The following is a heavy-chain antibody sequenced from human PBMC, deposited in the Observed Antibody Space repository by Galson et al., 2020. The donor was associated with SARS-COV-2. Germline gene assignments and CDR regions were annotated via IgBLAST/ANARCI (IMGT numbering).Heavy chain of an antibody. Sequence: ASVKVSCKVSGYTLTELSMHWVRQAHGKGLEWKGGFDPEDGETIYAQKFQGRVTMTEDTSTDTAYMELSSLRSEDTAVYYCATSSPFGPEEYCDILTGARPSWFGPWGEGTLVTVSS. CDR3: ATSSPFGPEEYCDILTGARPSWFGP. J-gene: IGHJ5*02. CDR1: GYTLTELS. CDR2: FDPEDGET. V-gene: IGHV1-24*01. D-gene: IGHD3-9*01.